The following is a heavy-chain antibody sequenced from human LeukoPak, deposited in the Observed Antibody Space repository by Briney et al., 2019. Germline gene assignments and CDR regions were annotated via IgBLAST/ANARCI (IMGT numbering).Heavy chain of an antibody. CDR2: IKQDGSEK. CDR3: ARVARADYVWGSYRYGYYFDY. Sequence: TGGSLRLSCAASGFTFSSYWMSWVRQAPGKGPEWVANIKQDGSEKYYVDSVKGRFTISRDNAKNSLYLQMNSLRAEDTAVYYCARVARADYVWGSYRYGYYFDYWGQGTLVTVSS. D-gene: IGHD3-16*02. CDR1: GFTFSSYW. J-gene: IGHJ4*02. V-gene: IGHV3-7*01.